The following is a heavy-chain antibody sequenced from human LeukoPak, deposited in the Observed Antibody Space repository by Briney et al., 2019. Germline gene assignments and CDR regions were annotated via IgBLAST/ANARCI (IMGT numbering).Heavy chain of an antibody. CDR1: GFTFSSYS. CDR3: AKDLGQLVSLYYFDY. Sequence: SGGSLRLSCAASGFTFSSYSMNWVRQAPGKGLEWVSSISSSSSYIYYADSVKGRFTISRDNAKNSLYLQMNSLRVEDTAVYYCAKDLGQLVSLYYFDYWGQGTLVTVSS. D-gene: IGHD6-6*01. CDR2: ISSSSSYI. J-gene: IGHJ4*02. V-gene: IGHV3-21*01.